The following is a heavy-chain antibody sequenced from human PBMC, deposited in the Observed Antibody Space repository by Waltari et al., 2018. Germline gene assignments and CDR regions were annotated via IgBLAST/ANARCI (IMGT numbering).Heavy chain of an antibody. Sequence: QVQLVESGGGVVQPGRSLRLSCAASGFTFSSYGMHWVRQAPGKGLGWVAVISYDGSNKYYADSVKGRFTISRDNSKNTLYLQMNSLRAEDTAVYYCAKGPYSSGWYVDYWGQETLVTVSS. CDR2: ISYDGSNK. V-gene: IGHV3-30*18. CDR1: GFTFSSYG. J-gene: IGHJ4*02. CDR3: AKGPYSSGWYVDY. D-gene: IGHD6-19*01.